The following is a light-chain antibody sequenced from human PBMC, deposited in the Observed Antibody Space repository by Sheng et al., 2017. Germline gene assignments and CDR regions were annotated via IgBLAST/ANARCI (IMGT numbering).Light chain of an antibody. V-gene: IGLV3-19*01. CDR1: SLTTHL. J-gene: IGLJ2*01. CDR3: SSRDDSSHPVL. CDR2: GKN. Sequence: SSELTQDPPVSVALGQTVRITCQGDSLTTHLASWYQQKPGQAPLLVIFGKNNRPSGIPDRFSGSTSGDTASLTITEAQAEDEADYYCSSRDDSSHPVLFGGGTKLTVL.